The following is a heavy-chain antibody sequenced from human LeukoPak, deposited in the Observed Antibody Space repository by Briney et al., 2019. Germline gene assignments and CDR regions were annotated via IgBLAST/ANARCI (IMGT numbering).Heavy chain of an antibody. CDR2: ISAGGT. Sequence: PGGSLRLSCAASGFTFSNFAMNWVRQAPGKGLEWVSAISAGGTFYADFVKGRFTISRDNSKNTLYLQMNSLRAEDTAVYYCAKDDRIQARRYSYNYWGQGTLVTVSS. J-gene: IGHJ4*02. V-gene: IGHV3-23*01. CDR1: GFTFSNFA. CDR3: AKDDRIQARRYSYNY. D-gene: IGHD5-18*01.